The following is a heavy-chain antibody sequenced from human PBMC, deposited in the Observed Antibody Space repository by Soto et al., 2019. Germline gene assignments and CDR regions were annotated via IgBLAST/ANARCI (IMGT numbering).Heavy chain of an antibody. J-gene: IGHJ5*02. V-gene: IGHV3-7*02. D-gene: IGHD5-12*01. CDR2: INQEGTKK. Sequence: EVQVVESGGGVVQPGGSLRLSCATSGFNFGYFWLNWIRQAPGRGLEWVANINQEGTKKNYVDSVKGRFTISRDNAQKSIYLQMNNLRTADTAMYYCLSGNSPSSPWGQGTLVTVSS. CDR3: LSGNSPSSP. CDR1: GFNFGYFW.